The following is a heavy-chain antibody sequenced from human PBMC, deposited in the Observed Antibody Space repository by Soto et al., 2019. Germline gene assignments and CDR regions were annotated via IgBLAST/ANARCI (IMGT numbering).Heavy chain of an antibody. Sequence: ASVKVSCKASGYTFTSYGITWVRRAPGQGLEWMGWISAYNGNTNYAQKLQGRVTMTTDTSTSTAYMELRSLRSDDTAVYYCASGYYGSGSYYDSDYWGQGTLVTVSS. J-gene: IGHJ4*02. D-gene: IGHD3-10*01. CDR1: GYTFTSYG. CDR3: ASGYYGSGSYYDSDY. CDR2: ISAYNGNT. V-gene: IGHV1-18*01.